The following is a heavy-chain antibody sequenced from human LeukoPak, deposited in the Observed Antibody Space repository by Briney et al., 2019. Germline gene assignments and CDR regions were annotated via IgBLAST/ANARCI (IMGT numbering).Heavy chain of an antibody. CDR2: ISAGGDGT. CDR1: GFSFSRYP. CDR3: AKSLLTTATGTGRAFDI. D-gene: IGHD1-1*01. V-gene: IGHV3-23*01. J-gene: IGHJ3*02. Sequence: GGSLRLSCAAYGFSFSRYPMGWVRQAPGKGLEWVSGISAGGDGTYHADPVKGRFTISRDNSKNTLYLQMNSLRAEDTAEYYCAKSLLTTATGTGRAFDIWGQGTMVTVSS.